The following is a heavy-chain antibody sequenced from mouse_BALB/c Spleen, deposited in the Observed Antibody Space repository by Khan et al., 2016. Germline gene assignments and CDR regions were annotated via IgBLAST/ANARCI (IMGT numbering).Heavy chain of an antibody. CDR3: ARSAVDYVVGLAG. D-gene: IGHD2-4*01. CDR2: IDPANGNT. V-gene: IGHV14-3*02. J-gene: IGHJ3*01. CDR1: GFNIKDTY. Sequence: VQLKQSGAELVKPGASVKLSCTASGFNIKDTYMHWVKQRPEQGLEWIGRIDPANGNTKYDPKFQGKATITADTSSNTAYLQLSSLTYEDTAVYYCARSAVDYVVGLAGWGQGTLVT.